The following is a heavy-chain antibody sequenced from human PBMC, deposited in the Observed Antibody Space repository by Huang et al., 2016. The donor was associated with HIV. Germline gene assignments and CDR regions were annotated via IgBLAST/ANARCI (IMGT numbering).Heavy chain of an antibody. CDR3: ARSAYGDLDY. D-gene: IGHD4-17*01. J-gene: IGHJ4*02. Sequence: QVHLVQSGAEVKKPGASVKVSCKAYGYTFTNYDINWVRQAPGRGLEWMGWMNPNTGNTGVAQSFQGRVTMTRKTSITTAYMELTSLTSEDTAVYYCARSAYGDLDYWGLGTLVIVSS. V-gene: IGHV1-8*02. CDR1: GYTFTNYD. CDR2: MNPNTGNT.